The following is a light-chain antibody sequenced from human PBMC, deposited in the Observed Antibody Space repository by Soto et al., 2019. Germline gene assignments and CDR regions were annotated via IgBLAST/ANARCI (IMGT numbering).Light chain of an antibody. J-gene: IGLJ1*01. V-gene: IGLV7-46*01. CDR3: LFLYRDGWDV. CDR1: TGSVTSGHY. Sequence: QAVVTQVPSLTVSPGGTVNLTCGSSTGSVTSGHYSSWFQQKPGQAPRTLIYDTSKKHSWTSARFSGFFLGGKVVLSLSGAQLEAEAEYSCLFLYRDGWDVIGTGSKVIVL. CDR2: DTS.